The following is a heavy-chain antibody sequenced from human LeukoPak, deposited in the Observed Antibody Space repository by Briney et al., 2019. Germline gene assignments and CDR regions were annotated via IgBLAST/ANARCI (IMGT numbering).Heavy chain of an antibody. D-gene: IGHD3-10*01. CDR3: ARDGYGSGSIDY. J-gene: IGHJ4*02. CDR2: ISGSSSNT. CDR1: GFTFSDYY. Sequence: GGSLRLSCAASGFTFSDYYMTWIRQAPGKGLEWLSYISGSSSNTNYADSVQGRFTISRDNAKNSLYLQMNSLRAEDTAVYYCARDGYGSGSIDYWGQGTLVTVSS. V-gene: IGHV3-11*06.